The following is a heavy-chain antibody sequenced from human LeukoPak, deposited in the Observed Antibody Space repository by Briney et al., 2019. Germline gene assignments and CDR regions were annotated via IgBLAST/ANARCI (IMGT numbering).Heavy chain of an antibody. D-gene: IGHD1-1*01. CDR2: IGAYNGNT. V-gene: IGHV1-18*01. J-gene: IGHJ3*02. CDR3: ARDHVQLERGDAFDI. Sequence: ASVKVSCKASGYTFTSYGISWVRQAPGQGLEWMGWIGAYNGNTNYAQKLQGRVTMTTDTSTSTAYMELRSLRSNDTAVYYCARDHVQLERGDAFDIWGQGTMVTVSS. CDR1: GYTFTSYG.